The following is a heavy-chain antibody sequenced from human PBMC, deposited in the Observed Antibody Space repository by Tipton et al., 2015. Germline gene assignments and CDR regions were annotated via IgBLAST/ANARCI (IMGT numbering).Heavy chain of an antibody. Sequence: GSLRLSCSAAGFTLSRYAMNWVRQAPGKGLEWVSYISSSSSIIYYADSVKGRFTISRDNAKNSLYLQMNSLRDEDTAVYYCARDRDDFWSGYFQHWGQGTLVTVSS. V-gene: IGHV3-48*02. J-gene: IGHJ1*01. CDR1: GFTLSRYA. D-gene: IGHD3-3*01. CDR3: ARDRDDFWSGYFQH. CDR2: ISSSSSII.